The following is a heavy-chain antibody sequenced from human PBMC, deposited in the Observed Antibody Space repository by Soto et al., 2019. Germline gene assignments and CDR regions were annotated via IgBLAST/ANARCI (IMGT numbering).Heavy chain of an antibody. Sequence: QVQLQESGPGLVKPSETLSLTCTVSGGSISSYYWSWIRQPPGQGLEWIWYIYYSGSTNYNPSLKSRVTISVDTSKNQFSLKLSSVTAADTAVYYCARRYGKNAFDIWCQGTMVTVSS. CDR2: IYYSGST. V-gene: IGHV4-59*01. D-gene: IGHD5-18*01. CDR1: GGSISSYY. J-gene: IGHJ3*02. CDR3: ARRYGKNAFDI.